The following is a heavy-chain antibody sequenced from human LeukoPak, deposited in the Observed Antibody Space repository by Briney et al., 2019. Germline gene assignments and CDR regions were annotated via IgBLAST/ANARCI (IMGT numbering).Heavy chain of an antibody. CDR1: GFTVSSNY. J-gene: IGHJ3*02. CDR3: ARSLWNAFDI. Sequence: GGSLRLSCAASGFTVSSNYMSWVRQAPGKGLEWVANIKQDGREKYYVASVKGRFTVSRDNAKNSLYLQMNSLRAEDTAVYYCARSLWNAFDIWGQGTLVTVSS. V-gene: IGHV3-7*01. CDR2: IKQDGREK. D-gene: IGHD2/OR15-2a*01.